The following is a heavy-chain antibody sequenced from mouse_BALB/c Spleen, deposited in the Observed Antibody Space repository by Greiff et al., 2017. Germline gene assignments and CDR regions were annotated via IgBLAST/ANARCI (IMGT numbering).Heavy chain of an antibody. CDR2: IFPGSGNT. Sequence: QVQLQQSGPELVKPGASVKISCKASGYSFTSYYIHWVKQRPGQGLEWIGWIFPGSGNTKYNEKFKGKATLTADTSSSTAYMQLSSLTSEDSAVYFCARAGRYDAMDYWGQGTSVTVSS. CDR1: GYSFTSYY. CDR3: ARAGRYDAMDY. J-gene: IGHJ4*01. V-gene: IGHV1-66*01.